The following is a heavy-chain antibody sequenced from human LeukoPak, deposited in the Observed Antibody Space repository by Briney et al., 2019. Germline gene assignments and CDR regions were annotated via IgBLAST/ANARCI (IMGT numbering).Heavy chain of an antibody. D-gene: IGHD4-23*01. Sequence: TSETLSLTCTVSGGSISSGDYYWSWIRQPPGKGLEWIGYIYYSGSTYYNPSLKSRVTISVDTSKNQFSLKLSSVTAADTAVYYCARDLLNEGNHLDYWGQGTLVTVSS. CDR1: GGSISSGDYY. J-gene: IGHJ4*02. V-gene: IGHV4-30-4*01. CDR3: ARDLLNEGNHLDY. CDR2: IYYSGST.